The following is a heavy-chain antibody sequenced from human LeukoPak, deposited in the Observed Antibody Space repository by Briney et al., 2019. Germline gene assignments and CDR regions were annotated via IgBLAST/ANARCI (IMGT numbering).Heavy chain of an antibody. J-gene: IGHJ4*02. CDR3: ARDISVGYCSG. V-gene: IGHV3-7*01. CDR1: GFTFSSYW. CDR2: IKQDGSEK. Sequence: PGGSLRLSCAASGFTFSSYWVSWVRQAPGKGLEWVANIKQDGSEKYYVDSVKGRFTISRDNAKNSLYLQMNSLRAEDTAVYYCARDISVGYCSGWGQGTLVTVSS. D-gene: IGHD2-15*01.